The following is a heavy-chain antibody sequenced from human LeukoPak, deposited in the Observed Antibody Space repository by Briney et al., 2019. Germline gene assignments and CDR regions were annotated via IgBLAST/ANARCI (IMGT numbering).Heavy chain of an antibody. V-gene: IGHV4-38-2*02. J-gene: IGHJ5*02. CDR3: ARDFYCNGGSCPKGWFDP. CDR1: GDSISSGDYY. CDR2: IYHSGST. D-gene: IGHD2-15*01. Sequence: SETLSLTCTVSGDSISSGDYYWGWIRQPPGKGLEWIGSIYHSGSTYYNTSLKSRVTISVDTSKNQFSLKLSSVTAADTAVYYCARDFYCNGGSCPKGWFDPWGQGTLVTVSS.